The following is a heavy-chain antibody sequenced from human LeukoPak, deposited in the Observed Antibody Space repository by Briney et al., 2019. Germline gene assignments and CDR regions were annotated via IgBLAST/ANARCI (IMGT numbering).Heavy chain of an antibody. J-gene: IGHJ4*02. CDR3: AREWQWLVRYFDY. CDR2: IYSGGST. Sequence: GGSLRLSCAASGFTVSSNYMSWVRQAPGKGLEWVSVIYSGGSTYYADSVKGRFTISRDNSKNTLYLQMNSLRAEDTAVYYCAREWQWLVRYFDYWGQGTLVTVSS. V-gene: IGHV3-53*01. CDR1: GFTVSSNY. D-gene: IGHD6-19*01.